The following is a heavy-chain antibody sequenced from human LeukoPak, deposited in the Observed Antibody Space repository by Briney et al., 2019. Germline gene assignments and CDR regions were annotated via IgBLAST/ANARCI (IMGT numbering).Heavy chain of an antibody. CDR2: ISSNGGST. J-gene: IGHJ6*02. CDR1: GFTFSSYA. CDR3: VKDLYGDYFPYYYGMDV. Sequence: GGSLRLSYSASGFTFSSYAMHWVRQAPGKGLEYVSAISSNGGSTYYADSVKGRFTISRDNSKNTLYLQMSSLRAEDTAVYYCVKDLYGDYFPYYYGMDVWGQGTTVTVSS. V-gene: IGHV3-64D*06. D-gene: IGHD4-17*01.